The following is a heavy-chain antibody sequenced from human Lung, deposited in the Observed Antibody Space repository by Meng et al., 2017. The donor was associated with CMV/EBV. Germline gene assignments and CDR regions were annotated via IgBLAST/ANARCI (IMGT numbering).Heavy chain of an antibody. CDR3: AHTFWSGYYSPYYGMDV. CDR1: GFTFSSYA. D-gene: IGHD3-3*01. J-gene: IGHJ6*02. V-gene: IGHV3-23*01. CDR2: ISGSGVSP. Sequence: GSLKIPXAASGFTFSSYAMNWVRQAPGKGLEWVAAISGSGVSPYYADSVKDRFTISRDNSKNTLYLQMNSLRAEDTAVYYCAHTFWSGYYSPYYGMDVWGQGTXVTVSS.